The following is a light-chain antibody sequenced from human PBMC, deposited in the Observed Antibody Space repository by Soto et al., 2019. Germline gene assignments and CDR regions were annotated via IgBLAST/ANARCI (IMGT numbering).Light chain of an antibody. CDR1: QGISSW. Sequence: DIQMTQSPSSVSVSVGDGVTITCRASQGISSWLAWYQQKPGKAPNLLISAASKLQTGVPSRFSGSGSGTDFTLTINGLQPEDFASYYCQQTMSFPFTFGGGTKVES. J-gene: IGKJ4*01. CDR3: QQTMSFPFT. V-gene: IGKV1D-12*01. CDR2: AAS.